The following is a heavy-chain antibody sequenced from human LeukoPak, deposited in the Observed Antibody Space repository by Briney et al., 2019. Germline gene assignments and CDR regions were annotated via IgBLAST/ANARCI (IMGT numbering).Heavy chain of an antibody. CDR2: IKQDGSEK. CDR1: GFTFGDYA. CDR3: ARVKQQLVRLLGRDTTYYYYYYMDV. D-gene: IGHD6-13*01. Sequence: GGSLRLSCTASGFTFGDYAMTWVRQAPGKGLEWVANIKQDGSEKYYVDSVKGRFTISRDNAKNSLYLQMNSLRAEDTAVYYCARVKQQLVRLLGRDTTYYYYYYMDVWGKGTTVTVSS. J-gene: IGHJ6*03. V-gene: IGHV3-7*01.